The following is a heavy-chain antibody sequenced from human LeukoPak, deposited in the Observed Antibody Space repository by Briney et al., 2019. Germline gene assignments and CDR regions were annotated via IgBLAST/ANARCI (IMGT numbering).Heavy chain of an antibody. D-gene: IGHD5-18*01. V-gene: IGHV3-21*01. CDR3: AKDGRAQLWPYYYFDY. J-gene: IGHJ4*02. Sequence: PGGSLRLSCAASGFTFSSYSMNWVRQAPGKGLEWVSSISSSSSYIYYADSVKGRFSISRDNAKNSLYLQMNSLRDEDTAVYYFAKDGRAQLWPYYYFDYWGQGTQVTVSS. CDR2: ISSSSSYI. CDR1: GFTFSSYS.